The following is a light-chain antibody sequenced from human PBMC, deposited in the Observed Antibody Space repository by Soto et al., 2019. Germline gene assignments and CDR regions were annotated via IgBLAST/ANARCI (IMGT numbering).Light chain of an antibody. CDR1: QTISKNY. J-gene: IGKJ5*01. CDR2: AAS. Sequence: PGEGAPICCRASQTISKNYLAWYQQKAVQAPRLVIYAASTRATGIPDRFSGSGSGTDFTLTISRLEPEDFAVFYCPQYAVSPITSGQGTLPEV. CDR3: PQYAVSPIT. V-gene: IGKV3-20*01.